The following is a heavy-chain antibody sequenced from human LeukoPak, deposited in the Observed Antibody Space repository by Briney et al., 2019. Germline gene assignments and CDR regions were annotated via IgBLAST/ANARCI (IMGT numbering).Heavy chain of an antibody. Sequence: GRSLRLSCAASGFTFDDYAMHWVRQAPGKGLEWVSGISWNSGSIGYADSVKGRFTISRDNAKNSLYLQMNSLRDEDTAVYYCARDNDFWSGYDLWGQGTMVTVSS. V-gene: IGHV3-9*01. CDR1: GFTFDDYA. CDR3: ARDNDFWSGYDL. J-gene: IGHJ3*01. D-gene: IGHD3-3*01. CDR2: ISWNSGSI.